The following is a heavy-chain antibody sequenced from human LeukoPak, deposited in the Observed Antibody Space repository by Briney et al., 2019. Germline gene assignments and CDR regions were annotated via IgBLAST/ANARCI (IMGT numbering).Heavy chain of an antibody. Sequence: GGSLRLSCAASGFTFSSYWMTWIRQAPGKGLEWVANIKQDGSEKYYVDSVKGRFTISRDNAKNSLYLQMNSVRAEGTAVYYCARDTGGGYSCYDCWGQGTLVTVSS. CDR2: IKQDGSEK. V-gene: IGHV3-7*01. J-gene: IGHJ4*02. CDR3: ARDTGGGYSCYDC. D-gene: IGHD5-18*01. CDR1: GFTFSSYW.